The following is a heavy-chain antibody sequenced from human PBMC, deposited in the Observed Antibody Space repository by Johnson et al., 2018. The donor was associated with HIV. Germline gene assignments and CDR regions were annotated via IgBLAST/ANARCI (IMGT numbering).Heavy chain of an antibody. CDR1: GFKFDDNY. CDR3: ASDLYCSGGSCQGGAFDI. V-gene: IGHV3-11*01. J-gene: IGHJ3*02. CDR2: ISSSGGTT. Sequence: QMLLVESGGALVKPGGSLRLSCAASGFKFDDNYMAWIRQSPGKGLEWVSYISSSGGTTHNADSVTGRFAISRNNADNSLYLQMNSLRADDTAVYYCASDLYCSGGSCQGGAFDIWGQGTMVSVSS. D-gene: IGHD2-15*01.